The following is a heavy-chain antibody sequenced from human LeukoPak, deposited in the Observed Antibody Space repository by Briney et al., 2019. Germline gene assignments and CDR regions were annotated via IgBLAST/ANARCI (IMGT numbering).Heavy chain of an antibody. D-gene: IGHD3-9*01. CDR1: GYTFTGYY. CDR2: MNPNSGNT. J-gene: IGHJ6*02. CDR3: ARGYYDILTGYYSSYYYGMDV. Sequence: ASVKVSCKASGYTFTGYYMHWVRQATGQGLEWMGWMNPNSGNTGYAQKFQGRVTMTRNTSISTAYMELSSLRSEDTAVYYCARGYYDILTGYYSSYYYGMDVWGQGTTVTVSS. V-gene: IGHV1-8*02.